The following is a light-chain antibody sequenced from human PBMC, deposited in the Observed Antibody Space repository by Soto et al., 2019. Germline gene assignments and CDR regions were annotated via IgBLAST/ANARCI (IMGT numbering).Light chain of an antibody. CDR2: GAS. Sequence: EIVMTQAPSTLSVSPVERATLSCRASQSVSRNLDWYQQKPGQAPRLLIYGASTRAIGIPARFSGSGSGTEFTLTISSLQSEDFVVYYCQQYNNWPFTFGQGTKVEIK. CDR3: QQYNNWPFT. V-gene: IGKV3-15*01. J-gene: IGKJ4*01. CDR1: QSVSRN.